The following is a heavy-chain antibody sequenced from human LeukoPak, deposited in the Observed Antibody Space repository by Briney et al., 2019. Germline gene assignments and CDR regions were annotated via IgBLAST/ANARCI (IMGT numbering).Heavy chain of an antibody. V-gene: IGHV3-23*01. J-gene: IGHJ6*03. D-gene: IGHD3-3*01. CDR3: AKGEWSPNYYMAV. Sequence: PGGSLRLSCAASGFTFSRFGLTWVRQAPGKGLEWVSTISRSGASAYYADSVKGRFTISRDNSENTLYLQVNSLKVEDTAVYYCAKGEWSPNYYMAVWGKGTTVTISS. CDR2: ISRSGASA. CDR1: GFTFSRFG.